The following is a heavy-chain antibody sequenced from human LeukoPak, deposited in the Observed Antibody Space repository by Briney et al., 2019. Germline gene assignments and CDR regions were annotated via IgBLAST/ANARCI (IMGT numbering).Heavy chain of an antibody. Sequence: PGGSLRLSCAASGFTFSSYAMHWVRQAPGKGLGWVAVISYDGSNKYYADSVKGRFTISRDNSKNTLYLQMNSLRAEDTAVYYCARAPAWLQPRFDYWGQGTLVTVSS. V-gene: IGHV3-30-3*01. CDR1: GFTFSSYA. CDR3: ARAPAWLQPRFDY. D-gene: IGHD5-24*01. CDR2: ISYDGSNK. J-gene: IGHJ4*02.